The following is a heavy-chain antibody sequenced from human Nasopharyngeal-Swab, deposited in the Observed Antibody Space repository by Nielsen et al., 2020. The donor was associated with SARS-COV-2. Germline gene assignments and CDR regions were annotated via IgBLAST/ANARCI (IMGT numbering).Heavy chain of an antibody. CDR2: ISSNGGST. CDR1: GFTFSSYT. V-gene: IGHV3-64D*06. CDR3: VKDRGAHSVVVVAAS. D-gene: IGHD2-15*01. J-gene: IGHJ4*02. Sequence: GESLKISCSASGFTFSSYTMYWVRQAPGKGLEHVSAISSNGGSTYYADSVKGRFTISRDNSKNTLNLQMSSLRAEDTAVYYCVKDRGAHSVVVVAASWGQGTLVTVSS.